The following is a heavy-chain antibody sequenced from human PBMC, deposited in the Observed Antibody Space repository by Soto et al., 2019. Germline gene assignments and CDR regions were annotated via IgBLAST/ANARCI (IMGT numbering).Heavy chain of an antibody. CDR3: ARDHHGDHIYYYYYYGMGV. J-gene: IGHJ6*02. Sequence: SVKVSCKASGGTFNSQAISWVRQAPGQGLEWMGGIIPNFGTSNYAQKFQGRVTITADKSTNTAYMDLNSLRSEDTAVYYCARDHHGDHIYYYYYYGMGVWGLGTTVTVSS. D-gene: IGHD4-17*01. CDR1: GGTFNSQA. CDR2: IIPNFGTS. V-gene: IGHV1-69*06.